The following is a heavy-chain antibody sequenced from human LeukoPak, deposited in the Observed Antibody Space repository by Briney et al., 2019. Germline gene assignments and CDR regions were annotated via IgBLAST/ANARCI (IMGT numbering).Heavy chain of an antibody. CDR1: GYTFTSYY. CDR2: INPSGGST. Sequence: ASVKVSCKASGYTFTSYYMHWVRQAPGQGLEWMGIINPSGGSTSYAQKFQGRLTMTRDTSTSTVYMELSSLRSEDTAVYYCARGDDSSGYYYYYYMDVWGKGTTVTISS. D-gene: IGHD3-22*01. J-gene: IGHJ6*03. CDR3: ARGDDSSGYYYYYYMDV. V-gene: IGHV1-46*01.